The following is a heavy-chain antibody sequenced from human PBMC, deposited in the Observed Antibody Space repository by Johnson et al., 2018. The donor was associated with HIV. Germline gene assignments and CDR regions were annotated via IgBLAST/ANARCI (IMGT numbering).Heavy chain of an antibody. J-gene: IGHJ3*02. CDR1: GFTVSSNY. V-gene: IGHV3-66*01. Sequence: MQLVESGGGVVQPGRSLRLSCAASGFTVSSNYMSWVRQAPGKGLEWVSVIYSGGNTYYADSVKGRFTISRDNSKNTLYLQMNSLRAEDTAVYYCARGLLWFGELLEAFDIWGQGTMVTVSS. D-gene: IGHD3-10*01. CDR2: IYSGGNT. CDR3: ARGLLWFGELLEAFDI.